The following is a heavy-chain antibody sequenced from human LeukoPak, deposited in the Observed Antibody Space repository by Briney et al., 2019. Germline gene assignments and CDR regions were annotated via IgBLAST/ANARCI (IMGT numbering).Heavy chain of an antibody. V-gene: IGHV4-4*02. CDR1: GGSIIRNIW. D-gene: IGHD2-2*02. CDR3: ARVGYCSSTSCYTGLDY. J-gene: IGHJ4*02. CDR2: IGHNGDT. Sequence: SETLSLTCAVSGGSIIRNIWWSWVRQPPKKGLEWIGEIGHNGDTNYNSSLKSRVTMSVDTSKNQFSLKLSSVTAADTAVYYCARVGYCSSTSCYTGLDYWGQGTLVTVSS.